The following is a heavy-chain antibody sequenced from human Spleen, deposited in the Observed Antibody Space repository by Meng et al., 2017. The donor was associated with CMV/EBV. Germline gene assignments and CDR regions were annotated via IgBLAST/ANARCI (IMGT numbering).Heavy chain of an antibody. CDR2: IRYDGSNK. J-gene: IGHJ4*02. V-gene: IGHV3-30*02. CDR1: GFSFSSYG. Sequence: GESLKISCAASGFSFSSYGMQWVRQAPGKGLEWVAFIRYDGSNKYYVDSVKGRFTISRDNSKNMLYLQMNSLRVADTAVYHCARDSAPYYYDRSAHCYECQYYFDYWGQGTLVTVSS. D-gene: IGHD3-22*01. CDR3: ARDSAPYYYDRSAHCYECQYYFDY.